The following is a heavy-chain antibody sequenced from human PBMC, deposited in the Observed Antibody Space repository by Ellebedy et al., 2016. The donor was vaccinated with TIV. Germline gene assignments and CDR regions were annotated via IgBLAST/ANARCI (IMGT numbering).Heavy chain of an antibody. CDR2: ISAYNGNT. D-gene: IGHD3-10*01. Sequence: AASVKVSCKASGYTFTSYGISWVRQAPGQGLEWMGWISAYNGNTNYAQKLQGRVTMTTNTSTSTAYMEVRSLRSDDPAVYYCASEGYYGSGSSNYYYYGMDVWGQGTTVTVSS. CDR3: ASEGYYGSGSSNYYYYGMDV. CDR1: GYTFTSYG. J-gene: IGHJ6*02. V-gene: IGHV1-18*01.